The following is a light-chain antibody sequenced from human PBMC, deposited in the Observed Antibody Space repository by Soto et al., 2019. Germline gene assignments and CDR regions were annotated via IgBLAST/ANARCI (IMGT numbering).Light chain of an antibody. CDR1: QSVGRN. CDR2: GTS. CDR3: QQYNKWPYT. J-gene: IGKJ2*01. Sequence: EIVMTQSPVALSVSPGESAALSCRASQSVGRNFAWYQQRPGQAPRVLIYGTSTRATGVPARFSGSGSGTDFTLTISSLQSEDCAVYNRQQYNKWPYTFGQGTRLEIK. V-gene: IGKV3-15*01.